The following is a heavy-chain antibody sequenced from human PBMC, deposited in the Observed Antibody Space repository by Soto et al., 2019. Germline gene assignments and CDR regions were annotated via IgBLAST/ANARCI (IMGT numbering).Heavy chain of an antibody. CDR1: GFTFSSFG. D-gene: IGHD5-18*01. CDR3: ARLGYSYGDFDY. J-gene: IGHJ4*02. V-gene: IGHV3-33*01. CDR2: IWYDGSNK. Sequence: PGGSLRLSCAASGFTFSSFGMHWVRQAPGKGLEWVAVIWYDGSNKYYADSVKGRFTISRDNSKNTLYLQMNSLSAEDTAVYYCARLGYSYGDFDYWGQGTLVTVSS.